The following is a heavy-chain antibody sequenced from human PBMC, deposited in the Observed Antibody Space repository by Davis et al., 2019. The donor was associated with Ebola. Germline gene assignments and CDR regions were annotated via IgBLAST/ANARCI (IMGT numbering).Heavy chain of an antibody. J-gene: IGHJ6*02. CDR1: GFTFSSYE. CDR3: AREDHDPMDV. V-gene: IGHV3-48*03. CDR2: ISSSGSTI. Sequence: PGGSLRLSCAASGFTFSSYEMNWVRQAPGKGLEWVSYISSSGSTIYYADSVKGRFTISRDNAKNSLYLQMNSLRAEDTAVYYCAREDHDPMDVWGQGTTVTVSS.